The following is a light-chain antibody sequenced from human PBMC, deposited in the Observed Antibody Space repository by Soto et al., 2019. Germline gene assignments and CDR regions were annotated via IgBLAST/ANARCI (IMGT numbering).Light chain of an antibody. V-gene: IGLV2-23*01. CDR1: SSDVGAYNS. CDR2: KGT. J-gene: IGLJ1*01. CDR3: CSSERESNYV. Sequence: QSALAQPASVSGSPGQSITISCTGTSSDVGAYNSVSWYQQHPHRAPQVIIYKGTQRPSGVSNRFSGSTSGNAASLTISALQADDEAHYFCCSSERESNYVFGHGTKVTV.